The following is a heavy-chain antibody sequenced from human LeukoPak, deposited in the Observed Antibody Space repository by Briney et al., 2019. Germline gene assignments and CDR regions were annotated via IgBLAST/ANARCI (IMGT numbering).Heavy chain of an antibody. CDR3: ARDLIFDCSSTSCYQRIYYYYGMDV. Sequence: PGGSLRLSCAASGFTFSSYWMSWVRQAPGKGLEWVANIKQDGSEKYSVDSVKGRFTISRDNAKNSLYLQMNSLRAEDTAVYYCARDLIFDCSSTSCYQRIYYYYGMDVWGQGTTVTVSS. J-gene: IGHJ6*02. D-gene: IGHD2-2*01. V-gene: IGHV3-7*01. CDR1: GFTFSSYW. CDR2: IKQDGSEK.